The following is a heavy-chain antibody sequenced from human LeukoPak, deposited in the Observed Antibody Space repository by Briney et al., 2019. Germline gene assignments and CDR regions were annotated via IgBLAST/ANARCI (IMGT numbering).Heavy chain of an antibody. J-gene: IGHJ6*03. V-gene: IGHV1-18*01. CDR1: GYTFSTYG. Sequence: ASVKVSCKASGYTFSTYGISWVRQAPGQGLEWLGWISTYNGNTNYAQNFQGRVTMTTDTSTNTTYMELRSLRSDDTAVYYCAGLGASGYYYMDVWGKGTTVTVSS. CDR3: AGLGASGYYYMDV. CDR2: ISTYNGNT. D-gene: IGHD3-16*01.